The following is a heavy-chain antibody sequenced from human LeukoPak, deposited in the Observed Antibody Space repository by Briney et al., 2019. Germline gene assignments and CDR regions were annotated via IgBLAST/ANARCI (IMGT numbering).Heavy chain of an antibody. CDR2: AGESVHTT. Sequence: GGSLRLSCAASGFTFATYGISWVRQAPGKGLEWVSVAGESVHTTHYADSVKGRFIISRDNSKNTAHLQMNSLRAEDTAVYYCAKDSFTVVRGVGSDDGFAVWGQGTMVTVSS. V-gene: IGHV3-23*01. D-gene: IGHD3-10*01. CDR1: GFTFATYG. CDR3: AKDSFTVVRGVGSDDGFAV. J-gene: IGHJ3*01.